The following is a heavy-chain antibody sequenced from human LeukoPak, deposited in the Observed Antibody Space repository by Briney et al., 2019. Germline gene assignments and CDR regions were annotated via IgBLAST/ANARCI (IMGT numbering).Heavy chain of an antibody. CDR2: INPNSGAT. V-gene: IGHV1-2*02. CDR3: ARHTSRSDAFDV. D-gene: IGHD2-2*01. Sequence: ASVKVSCKTSGYAFADYYLHWVRQAPGQGLQWVGWINPNSGATSYAQRSQGRVTMTRDTSTTTVYMELSSLRSDDTAVYYCARHTSRSDAFDVWGQGTLVTVSS. CDR1: GYAFADYY. J-gene: IGHJ3*01.